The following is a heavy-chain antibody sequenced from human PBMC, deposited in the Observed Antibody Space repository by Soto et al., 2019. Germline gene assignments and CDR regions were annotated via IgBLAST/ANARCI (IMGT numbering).Heavy chain of an antibody. CDR3: GGDWEYFDY. CDR2: IYYSGST. Sequence: AETLCLACTASGCTISSYCWNWIRQPPGKGLEWIGYIYYSGSTNYNPSLKGRVTISVDTSRNQFSLKLSSVTAADAAVYSSGGDWEYFDYWGQGTLVTVSS. V-gene: IGHV4-59*01. J-gene: IGHJ4*02. D-gene: IGHD1-26*01. CDR1: GCTISSYC.